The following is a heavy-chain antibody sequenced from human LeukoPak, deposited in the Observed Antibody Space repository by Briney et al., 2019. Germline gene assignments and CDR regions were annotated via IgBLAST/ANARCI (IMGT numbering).Heavy chain of an antibody. D-gene: IGHD5-12*01. Sequence: SETLPLTCSVSGGSVSNDYWSWIRQTPEKGLEWIAYIQYRGSTFYNPSLRSRVTISLDTSKNQFSLELASVTAADTAVYYCARGGSQFDYWGQGALVTVSS. CDR2: IQYRGST. V-gene: IGHV4-59*02. J-gene: IGHJ4*02. CDR3: ARGGSQFDY. CDR1: GGSVSNDY.